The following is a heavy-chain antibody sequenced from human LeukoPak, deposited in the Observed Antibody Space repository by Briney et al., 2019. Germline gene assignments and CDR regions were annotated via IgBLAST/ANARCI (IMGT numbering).Heavy chain of an antibody. Sequence: PSQTLSLTCAVSGGSISSGGYSWSWIRQPPGKGLEWIGYIYHSGSTYYNPSLKSRVTISVDRSKNQFSLKLSSVTAADTAVYYRARGSGPNDSSGYYRSALNWFDPWGQGTLVTVSS. D-gene: IGHD3-22*01. CDR3: ARGSGPNDSSGYYRSALNWFDP. V-gene: IGHV4-30-2*01. J-gene: IGHJ5*02. CDR1: GGSISSGGYS. CDR2: IYHSGST.